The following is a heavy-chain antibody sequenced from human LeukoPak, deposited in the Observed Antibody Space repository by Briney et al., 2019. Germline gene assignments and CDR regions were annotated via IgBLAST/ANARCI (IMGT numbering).Heavy chain of an antibody. CDR3: ARVAIFGVVIIV. J-gene: IGHJ4*02. D-gene: IGHD3-3*01. V-gene: IGHV4-59*08. CDR2: IYYSGST. Sequence: SETLSLTCTVSGGSISSYYWSWIRQPPGKGLEWIGYIYYSGSTNYNPSLKSRVTISVDTSKNQFSLKLSSVTAADTAVYYCARVAIFGVVIIVWGQGTLVTVSS. CDR1: GGSISSYY.